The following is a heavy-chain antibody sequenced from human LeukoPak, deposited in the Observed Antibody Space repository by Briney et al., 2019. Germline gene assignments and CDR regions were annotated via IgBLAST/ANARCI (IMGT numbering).Heavy chain of an antibody. CDR1: GFTFSSYA. CDR2: ISGSGGST. CDR3: AKGGGSASSNWYDY. J-gene: IGHJ5*01. D-gene: IGHD3-16*01. Sequence: GGSLRLSCAASGFTFSSYAMSWVRQAPGKGLEWVSAISGSGGSTYYADSVKGRLTIFKDNSKNTLYLQMYSLRAEDTAIYYCAKGGGSASSNWYDYWGQGTLVTVSS. V-gene: IGHV3-23*01.